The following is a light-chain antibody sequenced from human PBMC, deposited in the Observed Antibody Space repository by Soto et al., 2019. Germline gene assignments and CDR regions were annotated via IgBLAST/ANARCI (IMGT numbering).Light chain of an antibody. Sequence: DLVMTQSPLSLIVTPGEPASISCRSSQXLLHSNGYNYFDWHLQKPGQSPQLLIYLGSNRASGVPDRFSGSGSGAHFTLNISRVEAEDVGVYYCMQGTHWPPTFGQGTKVDIK. CDR3: MQGTHWPPT. CDR2: LGS. J-gene: IGKJ1*01. CDR1: QXLLHSNGYNY. V-gene: IGKV2-28*01.